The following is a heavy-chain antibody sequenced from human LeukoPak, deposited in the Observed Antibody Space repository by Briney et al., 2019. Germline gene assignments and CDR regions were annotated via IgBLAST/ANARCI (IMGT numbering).Heavy chain of an antibody. Sequence: GGTLRLSCAASGFTFSSYAMSWVRQAPGKGLEWVSAISISGENTYYADSVKGRFTISRDTSRNTLYLQMHSLRAEDTAVYYCARLISTSSSRFSDYWGQGTLVTVSS. CDR2: ISISGENT. CDR3: ARLISTSSSRFSDY. CDR1: GFTFSSYA. D-gene: IGHD6-6*01. J-gene: IGHJ4*02. V-gene: IGHV3-23*01.